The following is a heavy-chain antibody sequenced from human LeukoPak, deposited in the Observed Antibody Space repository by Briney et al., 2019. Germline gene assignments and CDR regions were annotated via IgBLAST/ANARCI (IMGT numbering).Heavy chain of an antibody. CDR3: ARAGYSYGYFDY. D-gene: IGHD5-18*01. CDR2: ISYDGSNK. CDR1: GFISSSYA. V-gene: IGHV3-30*04. J-gene: IGHJ4*02. Sequence: PGGSLRLSCAASGFISSSYAMHWVRQAPGKGLEWVAVISYDGSNKYYADSVKGRFTISRDNSKNTLYLQMNSLRAEDTAVYYCARAGYSYGYFDYWGQGTLVTVSS.